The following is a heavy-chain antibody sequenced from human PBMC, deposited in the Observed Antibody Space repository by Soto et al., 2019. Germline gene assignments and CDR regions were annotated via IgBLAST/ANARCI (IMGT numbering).Heavy chain of an antibody. J-gene: IGHJ4*01. CDR2: ITWNSGNI. Sequence: EVQLVESGGGLVRPGRSLRLSCTASGFTFDDYAMHWVRQAPGRGPDWASGITWNSGNIAYADSVKGRFTIARDDDNNSLYLQMNSLRPEDTALYYCVKDSYADFHRVLSTAEYFFDYWGHGTLVTVSS. CDR1: GFTFDDYA. D-gene: IGHD2-2*01. CDR3: VKDSYADFHRVLSTAEYFFDY. V-gene: IGHV3-9*01.